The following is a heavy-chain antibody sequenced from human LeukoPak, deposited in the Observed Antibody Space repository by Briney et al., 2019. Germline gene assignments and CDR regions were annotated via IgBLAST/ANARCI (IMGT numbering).Heavy chain of an antibody. CDR3: VRNGGTTWWDNFDY. V-gene: IGHV1-18*01. Sequence: ASVKVSCKASGYTFTSYSITWVRQAPGLGLEWMGWISAHNGNTNYAQNLQGRVTMTTDASTSTAYMELRSLRSDDTAVYYCVRNGGTTWWDNFDYWGQGTLVTVSS. CDR2: ISAHNGNT. D-gene: IGHD2-8*02. CDR1: GYTFTSYS. J-gene: IGHJ4*02.